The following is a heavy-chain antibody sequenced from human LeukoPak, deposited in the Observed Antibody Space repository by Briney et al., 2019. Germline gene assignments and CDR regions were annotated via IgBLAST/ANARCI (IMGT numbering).Heavy chain of an antibody. Sequence: GASVKVSCKASGGTFSSYAISWVRQAPGQGLEWMGGIIPIFGTANYAQKFQGRVTITADESTSTAYMELSSLRSEDTAVYYCARPIKGAFDIWGQGTMVTVSS. J-gene: IGHJ3*02. CDR3: ARPIKGAFDI. V-gene: IGHV1-69*13. D-gene: IGHD3-9*01. CDR1: GGTFSSYA. CDR2: IIPIFGTA.